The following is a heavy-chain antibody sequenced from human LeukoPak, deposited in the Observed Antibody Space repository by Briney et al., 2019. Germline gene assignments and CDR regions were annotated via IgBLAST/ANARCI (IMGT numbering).Heavy chain of an antibody. CDR2: INHSGST. Sequence: SETLSLTCAVYGGSFSGYYWSWIRQPPGKGLEWIGEINHSGSTNYNPSLKSRVTISVDTSKNQFSLKLSSVTAADTAVYYCASSRTVTTEFDYWGQGTLVTVSS. CDR1: GGSFSGYY. D-gene: IGHD4-17*01. CDR3: ASSRTVTTEFDY. V-gene: IGHV4-34*01. J-gene: IGHJ4*02.